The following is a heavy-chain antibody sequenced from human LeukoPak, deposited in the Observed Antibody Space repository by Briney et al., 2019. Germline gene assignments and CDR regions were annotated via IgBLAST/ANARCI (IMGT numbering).Heavy chain of an antibody. Sequence: ASVEVSCKASGYTFTSYGISWVRQAPGQGLEWMGWISAYNGNTNYAQKLQGRVTMTTDTSTSTAYMELRSLRSDDTAVYYCARAVVGAPGSYYYYMDVWGKGTTVTVSS. D-gene: IGHD1-26*01. CDR3: ARAVVGAPGSYYYYMDV. CDR2: ISAYNGNT. CDR1: GYTFTSYG. J-gene: IGHJ6*03. V-gene: IGHV1-18*01.